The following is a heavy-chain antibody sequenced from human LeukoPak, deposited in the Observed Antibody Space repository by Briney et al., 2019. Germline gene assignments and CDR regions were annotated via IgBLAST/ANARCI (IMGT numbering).Heavy chain of an antibody. J-gene: IGHJ6*02. CDR2: INHSGST. D-gene: IGHD3-10*01. CDR1: GGSFSGYY. V-gene: IGHV4-34*01. CDR3: ARAYSSGSYFSRYYYYGMDV. Sequence: PSETLSLTCAVYGGSFSGYYWSWIRQPPGKGLEWIGEINHSGSTNYNPSLMSRVTISVDTSKNQFSLKLSSVTAADTAVYYCARAYSSGSYFSRYYYYGMDVWGQGTTVTVSS.